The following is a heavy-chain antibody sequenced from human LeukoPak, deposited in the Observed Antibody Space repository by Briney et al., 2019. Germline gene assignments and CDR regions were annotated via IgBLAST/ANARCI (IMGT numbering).Heavy chain of an antibody. J-gene: IGHJ6*03. V-gene: IGHV4-61*02. CDR3: ARGIAALRFYYYYMDV. Sequence: SETLSLTCTVSGGSISSGSYYRSWIRQPAGKGLEWLGRIYTSGSTNYNPSLKSRVTISVDTSKNQFSLKLSSVTAADTAVYYCARGIAALRFYYYYMDVWGKGTTVTVSS. D-gene: IGHD6-6*01. CDR1: GGSISSGSYY. CDR2: IYTSGST.